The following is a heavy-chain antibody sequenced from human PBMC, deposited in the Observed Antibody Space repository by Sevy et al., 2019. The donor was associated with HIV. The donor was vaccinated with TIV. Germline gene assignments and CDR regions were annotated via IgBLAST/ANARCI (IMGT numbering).Heavy chain of an antibody. CDR2: ISAYNGNT. D-gene: IGHD3-22*01. CDR1: GYTFTSYG. J-gene: IGHJ5*02. V-gene: IGHV1-18*01. CDR3: ARGPRGLYYYDSSGYRNWFDP. Sequence: ASVKVSCKASGYTFTSYGISWVRQAPGQGLEWMGWISAYNGNTNYAQKLQCRVTMTTDTSTSTAYMELRSLRSDDTAVYYCARGPRGLYYYDSSGYRNWFDPWGQGTLVTVSS.